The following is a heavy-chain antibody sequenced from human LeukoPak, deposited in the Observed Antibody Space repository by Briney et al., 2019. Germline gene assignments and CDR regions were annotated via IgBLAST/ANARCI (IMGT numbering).Heavy chain of an antibody. D-gene: IGHD3-10*01. CDR2: IYHSRST. CDR3: ARVLWFGEPPYNWFDP. J-gene: IGHJ5*02. Sequence: SETLSLTCAVSGGSISSGGYSWSWIRQPPGKGLGWIGYIYHSRSTYYNPSLKSRVTISVDRSKNQFSLKLSSVTAADTAVYYCARVLWFGEPPYNWFDPWGQGTLVTVSS. CDR1: GGSISSGGYS. V-gene: IGHV4-30-2*01.